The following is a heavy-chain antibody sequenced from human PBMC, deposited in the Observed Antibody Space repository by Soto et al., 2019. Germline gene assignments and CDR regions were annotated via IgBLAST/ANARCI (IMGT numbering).Heavy chain of an antibody. CDR1: GGSFSGYY. CDR3: ARKDKYYDFWSGP. Sequence: PSETLSLTCAVYGGSFSGYYWSWIRQPPGKGLEWIGEINHSGSTNYNPSLKSRVTISVDTSKNQFSLKLSSVIAADTAVYYCARKDKYYDFWSGPWGQGTLVTVSS. CDR2: INHSGST. V-gene: IGHV4-34*01. J-gene: IGHJ4*02. D-gene: IGHD3-3*01.